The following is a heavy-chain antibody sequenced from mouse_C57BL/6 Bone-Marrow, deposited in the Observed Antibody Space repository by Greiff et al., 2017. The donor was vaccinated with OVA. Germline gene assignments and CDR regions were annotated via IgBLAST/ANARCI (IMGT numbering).Heavy chain of an antibody. CDR3: TTWGAMDY. CDR1: GFNIKDDY. V-gene: IGHV14-4*01. CDR2: IDPENGDT. J-gene: IGHJ4*01. Sequence: EVKVVESGAELVRPGASVKLSCTASGFNIKDDYMHWVKQRPEQGLEWIGWIDPENGDTEYASKFQGKATITADTSSNTAYLQLSSLTSEDTAVYYCTTWGAMDYWGQGTSVTVSS.